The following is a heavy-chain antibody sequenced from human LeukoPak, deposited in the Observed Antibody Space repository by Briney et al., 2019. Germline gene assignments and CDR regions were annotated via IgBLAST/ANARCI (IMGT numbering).Heavy chain of an antibody. J-gene: IGHJ4*02. D-gene: IGHD2-21*02. Sequence: PSETLSLTCAVYGGSFSGYYWSWIRQPPGKGLEWIGEINHSGSTNYNPSLKSRVTISVDTSKNQFSLKLSSVTAADTAVYYCARGHLMGCGGDCYYSYFDYWGQGTLVTVPS. CDR2: INHSGST. V-gene: IGHV4-34*01. CDR3: ARGHLMGCGGDCYYSYFDY. CDR1: GGSFSGYY.